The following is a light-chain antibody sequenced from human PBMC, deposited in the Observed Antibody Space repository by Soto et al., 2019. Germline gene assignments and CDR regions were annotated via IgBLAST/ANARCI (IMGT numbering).Light chain of an antibody. Sequence: EIVLTQSPVTLSLSPGERATLSCRASQSVSSSYLAWYQQKPGQAPRLLIYGASSRATGIPDRFSGSGSGTDFTLTISRLEPEDFAVYYCQQYGSSGTFGHGTKVDIK. CDR2: GAS. V-gene: IGKV3-20*01. J-gene: IGKJ1*01. CDR3: QQYGSSGT. CDR1: QSVSSSY.